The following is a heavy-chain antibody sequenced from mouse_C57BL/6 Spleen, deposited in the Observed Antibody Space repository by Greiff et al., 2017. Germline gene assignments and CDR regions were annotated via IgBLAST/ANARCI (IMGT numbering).Heavy chain of an antibody. CDR3: ARIITTVVAHWYFDV. Sequence: EVKLVESGPGLVKPSQSLSLTCSVTGYSITSGYYWNWIRQFPGNKLEWMGYIRYDGSNNYNPSLKNRISITRDTSKNQFFLKLNSVTTEDTATYYCARIITTVVAHWYFDVWGTGTTVTVSS. CDR1: GYSITSGYY. CDR2: IRYDGSN. J-gene: IGHJ1*03. D-gene: IGHD1-1*01. V-gene: IGHV3-6*01.